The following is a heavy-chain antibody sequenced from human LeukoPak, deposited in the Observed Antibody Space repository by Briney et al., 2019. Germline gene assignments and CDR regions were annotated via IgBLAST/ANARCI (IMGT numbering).Heavy chain of an antibody. CDR1: GFTFRDSY. CDR2: ITSSGTTM. J-gene: IGHJ3*02. Sequence: GGSLRLSCVASGFTFRDSYMNWIRQAPGKGLEWISYITSSGTTMYYADSVRGRFTISRDNAKNSLHLQMNSLRAEDTALYYCAKDRNQLDILTGYSLGAFDIWGQGTMVTVSS. D-gene: IGHD3-9*01. CDR3: AKDRNQLDILTGYSLGAFDI. V-gene: IGHV3-11*01.